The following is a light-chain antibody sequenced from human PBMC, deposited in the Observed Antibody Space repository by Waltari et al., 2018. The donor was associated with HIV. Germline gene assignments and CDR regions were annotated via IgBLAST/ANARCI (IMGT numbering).Light chain of an antibody. CDR1: NIGTKD. CDR2: NDK. CDR3: QVCDYSVV. J-gene: IGLJ2*01. V-gene: IGLV3-9*01. Sequence: SYELTQPLSVSVALGQTARLSCGGSNIGTKDVHWYQQKPGHAPSLVIFNDKNRPTWVPERLSGSKSRNTATLTISGVQAGDAAVYYCQVCDYSVVFGGGTNLTVL.